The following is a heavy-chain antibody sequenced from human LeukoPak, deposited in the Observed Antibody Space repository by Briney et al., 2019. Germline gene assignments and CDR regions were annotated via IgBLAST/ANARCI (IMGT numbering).Heavy chain of an antibody. V-gene: IGHV3-30*02. D-gene: IGHD4-11*01. CDR1: GFTFSSYG. Sequence: PGGSLRLSCAASGFTFSSYGMHWVRQAPGKGLEWVAFIRYDGSNKYYADSVKGRFTISRDNSKNTLYLQMNSLRAEDTAVYYCAKGPPVTTYYYYYMDVWGKGTTVTISS. CDR2: IRYDGSNK. J-gene: IGHJ6*03. CDR3: AKGPPVTTYYYYYMDV.